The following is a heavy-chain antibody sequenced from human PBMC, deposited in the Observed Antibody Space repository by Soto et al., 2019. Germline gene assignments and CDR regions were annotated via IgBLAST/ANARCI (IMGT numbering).Heavy chain of an antibody. J-gene: IGHJ6*03. Sequence: PSETLSLTCAVYGGSFSGYYWSWIRQPPGKGLEWIGEINHSGSTNYNPSLKSRVTISVDTSKNQFSLKLSSVTAADTAVYYCARGFLGFSGGSCWSYYYYYMDVWGKGTTVTVSS. D-gene: IGHD2-15*01. CDR2: INHSGST. V-gene: IGHV4-34*01. CDR3: ARGFLGFSGGSCWSYYYYYMDV. CDR1: GGSFSGYY.